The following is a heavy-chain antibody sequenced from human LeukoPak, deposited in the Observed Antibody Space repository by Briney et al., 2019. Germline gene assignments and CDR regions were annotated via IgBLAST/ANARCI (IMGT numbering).Heavy chain of an antibody. J-gene: IGHJ4*02. V-gene: IGHV3-7*03. CDR2: IKQDGSEK. D-gene: IGHD6-13*01. Sequence: GGSLRLSCAASGFTFSSYWMSWVRQAPGKGLEWVANIKQDGSEKYYVDSVKGRFTISRDNAKNSLYLQMNSLRADDTAIYYCARVMWQQLAPSDYWGQGTLVTVSS. CDR3: ARVMWQQLAPSDY. CDR1: GFTFSSYW.